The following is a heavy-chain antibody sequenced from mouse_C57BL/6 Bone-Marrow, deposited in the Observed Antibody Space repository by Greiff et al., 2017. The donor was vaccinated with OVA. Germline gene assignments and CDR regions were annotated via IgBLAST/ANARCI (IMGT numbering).Heavy chain of an antibody. J-gene: IGHJ4*01. CDR3: AREGVYYGNYYAMDD. D-gene: IGHD2-1*01. Sequence: QVQLQQPGAELVRPGTSVKLSCKASGYTFTSYWMHWVKQRPGKGLEWIGVIDPSDSYTTYNQKFKGKATLTVDTSSSTSYMQLSILTSEDSAVYYCAREGVYYGNYYAMDDWGQGTSVTVSS. CDR1: GYTFTSYW. CDR2: IDPSDSYT. V-gene: IGHV1-59*01.